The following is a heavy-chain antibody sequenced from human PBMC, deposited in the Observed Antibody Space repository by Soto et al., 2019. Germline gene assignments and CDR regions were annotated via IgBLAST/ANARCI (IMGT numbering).Heavy chain of an antibody. CDR1: GGSFSGYY. CDR2: INHSGST. V-gene: IGHV4-34*01. J-gene: IGHJ5*02. CDR3: ARGKVVPAASAVIRNWFDP. D-gene: IGHD2-2*01. Sequence: PSETLSLTCAVYGGSFSGYYWSWIRQPPGKGLEWIGEINHSGSTNYNPSLKSRVTISVDTSKNQFSLKLSSVTAADTAVYYCARGKVVPAASAVIRNWFDPWGQGTLVTVSS.